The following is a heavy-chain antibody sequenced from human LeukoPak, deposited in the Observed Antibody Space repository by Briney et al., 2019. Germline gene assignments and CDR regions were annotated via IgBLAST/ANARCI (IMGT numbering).Heavy chain of an antibody. Sequence: PGGSLRLSCAASGFTFSSYSMNWVRQAPGKGLEWVSYISSSGSTIYYADSVKGRFTISRDNAKNSLYLQMNSLRAEDTAVYYCARDRDSSGWYDYWGQGTLVTVSS. D-gene: IGHD6-19*01. CDR1: GFTFSSYS. V-gene: IGHV3-48*04. CDR3: ARDRDSSGWYDY. J-gene: IGHJ4*02. CDR2: ISSSGSTI.